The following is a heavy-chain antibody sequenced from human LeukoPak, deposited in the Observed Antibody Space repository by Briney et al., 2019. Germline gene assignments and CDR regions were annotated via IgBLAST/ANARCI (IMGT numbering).Heavy chain of an antibody. CDR1: GYTFTGYY. Sequence: ASVKVSCKASGYTFTGYYMHWVRQAPGQGLEWMGWINPNSGGTNYAQKFQGRVTMTRDTSISTAYMELSRLRSDDTAVYYCARGVLLRLGELSLFGYWGQGTLVTVSS. D-gene: IGHD3-16*02. CDR3: ARGVLLRLGELSLFGY. J-gene: IGHJ4*02. V-gene: IGHV1-2*02. CDR2: INPNSGGT.